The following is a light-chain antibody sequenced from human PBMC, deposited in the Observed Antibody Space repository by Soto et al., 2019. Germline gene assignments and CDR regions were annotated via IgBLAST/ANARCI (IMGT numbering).Light chain of an antibody. Sequence: DIPMTQSPSSLSASVGDRVTITCRASQSISNYLNWYQQKPGKATKLLIYAASSMQSGVPSRFSGSGSETDFTLTISSLQPDYSATYYCQQSFSPLWTFGQGTKVEV. CDR1: QSISNY. V-gene: IGKV1-39*01. CDR3: QQSFSPLWT. CDR2: AAS. J-gene: IGKJ1*01.